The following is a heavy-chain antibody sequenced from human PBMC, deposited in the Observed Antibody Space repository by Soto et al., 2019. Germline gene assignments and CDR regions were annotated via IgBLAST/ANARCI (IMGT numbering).Heavy chain of an antibody. V-gene: IGHV3-23*01. CDR3: AEDPVLIYGGNSNWFDP. CDR1: GFTFSTYA. J-gene: IGHJ5*02. D-gene: IGHD4-17*01. CDR2: ISGSGGST. Sequence: PGGSLRLSCAASGFTFSTYAMTWVRQTPGKGLEWVSAISGSGGSTYYADSVKGRFTISRDNSKNTLYLQMNSLRAEDTAVYYCAEDPVLIYGGNSNWFDPWGQGTLVTVSS.